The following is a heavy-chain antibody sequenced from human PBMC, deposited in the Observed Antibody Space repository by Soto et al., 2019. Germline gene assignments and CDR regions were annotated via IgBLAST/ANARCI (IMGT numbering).Heavy chain of an antibody. CDR1: GFTFSNAW. CDR2: IKSKTDGGTT. Sequence: GGSLRLSCAASGFTFSNAWMNWVRQAPGKGLEWVGRIKSKTDGGTTDYAAPVKGRFTISRDDSKNTLYLQMNSLKTEDTAVYYCTTSPLGAGSPMDYYYYGMDVWGQGTTVTVSS. J-gene: IGHJ6*02. D-gene: IGHD6-13*01. CDR3: TTSPLGAGSPMDYYYYGMDV. V-gene: IGHV3-15*07.